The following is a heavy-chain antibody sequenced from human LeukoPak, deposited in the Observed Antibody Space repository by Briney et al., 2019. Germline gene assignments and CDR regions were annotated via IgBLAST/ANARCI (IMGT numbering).Heavy chain of an antibody. CDR2: ISSSSSYI. Sequence: GGSLRLSCAASGFTFSNYWMNWVRQAPGKGLEWVSSISSSSSYIYYADSVKGRFTISRDNAKNSLYLQMNSLRAEDTAVYYCARDGYYGSGSYYNVISWGQGTTVTVSS. J-gene: IGHJ6*02. CDR1: GFTFSNYW. V-gene: IGHV3-21*01. CDR3: ARDGYYGSGSYYNVIS. D-gene: IGHD3-10*01.